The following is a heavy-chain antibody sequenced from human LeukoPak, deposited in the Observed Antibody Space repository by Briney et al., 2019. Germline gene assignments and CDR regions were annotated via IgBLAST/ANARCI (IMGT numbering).Heavy chain of an antibody. CDR3: ARGLSIAAPFDY. V-gene: IGHV4-34*01. Sequence: SETLSLTCAVYGGSLSGFYWSWIRQSPGKGLEWIGEINQSGSTNYNPSLKSRVTISVDTSKNQFSLKLSSVTAADTAVYYCARGLSIAAPFDYWGQGTLVTVSS. CDR1: GGSLSGFY. D-gene: IGHD6-6*01. J-gene: IGHJ4*02. CDR2: INQSGST.